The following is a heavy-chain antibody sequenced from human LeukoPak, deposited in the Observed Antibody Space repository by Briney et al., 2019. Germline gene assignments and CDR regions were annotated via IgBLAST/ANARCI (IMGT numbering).Heavy chain of an antibody. CDR2: IYSGGSV. Sequence: GGSLRLSCAASGVSVTSDYMSWVRQAPGKGLECVSLIYSGGSVHYAGSVKGRFTISRDKSKNMVFLQMNSLRAEDTAVYFCARSKTGSYARPFDYWGQGTLVTVSS. J-gene: IGHJ4*02. CDR3: ARSKTGSYARPFDY. V-gene: IGHV3-66*01. D-gene: IGHD1-26*01. CDR1: GVSVTSDY.